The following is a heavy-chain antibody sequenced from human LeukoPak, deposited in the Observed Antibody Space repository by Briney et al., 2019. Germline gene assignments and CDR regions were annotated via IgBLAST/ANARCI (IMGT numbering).Heavy chain of an antibody. CDR3: ARAPLLWFGELSPYFGY. V-gene: IGHV4-61*02. J-gene: IGHJ4*02. D-gene: IGHD3-10*01. Sequence: SETLSLTCTVSGGSISSGSYYWSWIRQPAGKGLEWIGRIYTSGSTNYNPSLKSRVTISVDTSKNQFSLKLSSVPAADTAVYYCARAPLLWFGELSPYFGYWGQGTLVTVSS. CDR2: IYTSGST. CDR1: GGSISSGSYY.